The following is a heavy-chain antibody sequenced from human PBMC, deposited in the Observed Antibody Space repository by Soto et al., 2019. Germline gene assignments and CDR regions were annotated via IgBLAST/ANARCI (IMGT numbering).Heavy chain of an antibody. D-gene: IGHD6-19*01. Sequence: SETLSLTCAVSSGSISSSNWWSWVRQPPGKGLEWIGEIYHSGSTNYNPSLKSRVTISVDKSKNQFSLKLSSVTAADTAVYYCARDAGTHSSGWYYYFDYWGQGTLVTVSS. J-gene: IGHJ4*02. V-gene: IGHV4-4*02. CDR1: SGSISSSNW. CDR2: IYHSGST. CDR3: ARDAGTHSSGWYYYFDY.